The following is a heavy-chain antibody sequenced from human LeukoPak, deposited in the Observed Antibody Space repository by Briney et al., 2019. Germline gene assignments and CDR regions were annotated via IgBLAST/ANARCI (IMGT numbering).Heavy chain of an antibody. Sequence: KPAETLSLTCTVSGGSININTYYWGWIRQPPGKGLEWIGTIYYSGRTYYNPSLKSRVTISVDTSKNQFSLKLSSVTAADTAVYYCARGLRRVGTRGVVVTAIPRSMDVWGKGTTVTVSS. CDR3: ARGLRRVGTRGVVVTAIPRSMDV. V-gene: IGHV4-39*07. D-gene: IGHD2-21*02. CDR2: IYYSGRT. CDR1: GGSININTYY. J-gene: IGHJ6*04.